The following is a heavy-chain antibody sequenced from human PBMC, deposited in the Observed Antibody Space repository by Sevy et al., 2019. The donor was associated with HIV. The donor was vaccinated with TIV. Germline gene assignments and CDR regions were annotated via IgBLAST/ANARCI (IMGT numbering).Heavy chain of an antibody. CDR3: ARDSTTRPGVLDY. CDR2: IYFTGNT. J-gene: IGHJ4*02. Sequence: SETLSLTCSVSGGSISSYFWTWVRQSPGKGLEWIGNIYFTGNTDYSPSLKSRVTLSLDTSKSQLSLTLKSVTAAGTGIYFCARDSTTRPGVLDYWGQGTLVTVSS. D-gene: IGHD1-1*01. V-gene: IGHV4-59*01. CDR1: GGSISSYF.